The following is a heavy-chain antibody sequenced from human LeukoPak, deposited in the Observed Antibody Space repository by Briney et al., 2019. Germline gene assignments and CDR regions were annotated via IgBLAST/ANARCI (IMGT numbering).Heavy chain of an antibody. D-gene: IGHD6-19*01. CDR2: ISSSSSYI. V-gene: IGHV3-21*01. CDR3: ARGSDWYVSDY. J-gene: IGHJ4*02. CDR1: GFTFSSYS. Sequence: GGSLRLSCAASGFTFSSYSMNWVRQAPGKGLEWVSSISSSSSYIYYADSVKSRFTISRDNAKNSLYLQMNSLRAEDTAVYYCARGSDWYVSDYWGQGTLVTVSS.